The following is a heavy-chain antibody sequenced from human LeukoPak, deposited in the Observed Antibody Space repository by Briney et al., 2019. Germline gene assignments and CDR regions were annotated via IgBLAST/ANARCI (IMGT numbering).Heavy chain of an antibody. D-gene: IGHD2-2*01. CDR1: GASISSGDYY. J-gene: IGHJ5*02. Sequence: PSQTLSLTCTVSGASISSGDYYWSWIRQPPGKGLEWIGSIYYSGSTFHYNPSLKSRVAISIDTSKNQFSLSLSSVTAADTAVYYCASTNCSRPSCFGENCFTPWGQEPLVTVPS. CDR3: ASTNCSRPSCFGENCFTP. CDR2: IYYSGST. V-gene: IGHV4-30-4*08.